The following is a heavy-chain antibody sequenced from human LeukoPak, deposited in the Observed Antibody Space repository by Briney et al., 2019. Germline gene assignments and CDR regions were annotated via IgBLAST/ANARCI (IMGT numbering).Heavy chain of an antibody. Sequence: GGSLRLSCAASGFTFSSYWMSWVRQAPGKGLEWVANIKQDGSEKYYVDSVKGRFTISRDNAKNSLYLQMNSLRAEDTAVYYCAREFYDFWSGYYPHYYYYYYMDVWGKGTTVTVSS. D-gene: IGHD3-3*01. CDR2: IKQDGSEK. V-gene: IGHV3-7*01. CDR3: AREFYDFWSGYYPHYYYYYYMDV. J-gene: IGHJ6*03. CDR1: GFTFSSYW.